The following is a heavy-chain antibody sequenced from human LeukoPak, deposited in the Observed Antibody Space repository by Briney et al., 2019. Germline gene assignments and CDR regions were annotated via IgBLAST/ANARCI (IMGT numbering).Heavy chain of an antibody. D-gene: IGHD6-6*01. J-gene: IGHJ6*02. V-gene: IGHV5-51*01. CDR1: GYSFTSYW. CDR3: ARRDSSSSYGMDV. Sequence: GESLQISCKGSGYSFTSYWIGWVRQMPGKGMEWMGIIYPGDSDTRYSPSFQGQVTISADKSISTAYLQWSSLKASDTAMYYCARRDSSSSYGMDVWGQGTTVTVSS. CDR2: IYPGDSDT.